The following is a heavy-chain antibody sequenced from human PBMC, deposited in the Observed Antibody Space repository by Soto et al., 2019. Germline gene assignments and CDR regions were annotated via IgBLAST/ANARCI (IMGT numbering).Heavy chain of an antibody. CDR2: IYHSGST. CDR1: GGSISSGGYS. J-gene: IGHJ6*02. V-gene: IGHV4-30-2*01. D-gene: IGHD6-19*01. Sequence: QLQLQESGSGLVKPSQTLSLTCAVSGGSISSGGYSWSWIRQPPGKGLEWIGYIYHSGSTYYNPSLKGHSTISVDRPKNQFPVKLGSGTAAATAVYSGSRGIPLVGTPMGNSYYGMDVWGQGTPVTVSS. CDR3: SRGIPLVGTPMGNSYYGMDV.